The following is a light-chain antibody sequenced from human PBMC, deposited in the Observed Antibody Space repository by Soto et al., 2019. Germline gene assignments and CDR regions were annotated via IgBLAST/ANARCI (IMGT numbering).Light chain of an antibody. CDR2: GAS. J-gene: IGKJ2*01. Sequence: EIVMTQSPATLSVSLGERATLSCRASQSVGSNLAWYQQKPGQAPRLLIYGASSRATGIPARFGGSGSGTEFTLTISRLQSEDFAVYYCQQYKNWARTFGQGTKLEIK. CDR3: QQYKNWART. V-gene: IGKV3-15*01. CDR1: QSVGSN.